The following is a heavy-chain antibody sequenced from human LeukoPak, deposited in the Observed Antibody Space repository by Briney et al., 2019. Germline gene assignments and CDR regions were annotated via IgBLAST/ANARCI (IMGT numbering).Heavy chain of an antibody. Sequence: GGSLRLSCAASGFTFSSYEMNWVRQAPGKGLEWVSYISSSGSTIYYADSVKGRFTISRDNAKNSLYLQMNSLRAEDTAVYYCARDHVERLAEAFDIWGQGTMVTVSS. V-gene: IGHV3-48*03. D-gene: IGHD1-1*01. CDR1: GFTFSSYE. CDR2: ISSSGSTI. J-gene: IGHJ3*02. CDR3: ARDHVERLAEAFDI.